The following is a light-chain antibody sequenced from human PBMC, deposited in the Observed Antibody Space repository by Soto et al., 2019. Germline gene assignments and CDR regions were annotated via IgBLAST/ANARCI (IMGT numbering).Light chain of an antibody. CDR1: QSVSSTY. CDR2: GAS. J-gene: IGKJ2*01. V-gene: IGKV3-20*01. Sequence: DIVLTQSPGTLSLSPGERATLSCRASQSVSSTYLAWYQQKPGQAPRLLIYGASSRATGIADRFSGSGSGTDFTLTISRLEHEDVSVYDCQQYGSSPPYPLGQGTKLEIQ. CDR3: QQYGSSPPYP.